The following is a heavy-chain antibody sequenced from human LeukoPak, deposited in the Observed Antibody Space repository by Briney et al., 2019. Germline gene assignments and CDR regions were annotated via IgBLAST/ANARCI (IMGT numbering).Heavy chain of an antibody. CDR2: ISSSGSTI. CDR3: ARDIEHAILDY. CDR1: GFTFSDYY. Sequence: KPGGSLRLSCAASGFTFSDYYMSWVRQAPGKGLEWVSYISSSGSTIYYADSVKGRFTISRDNAKSSLYLQMNSLRAEDTAVYYCARDIEHAILDYWGQGTLVTVSS. V-gene: IGHV3-11*01. J-gene: IGHJ4*02. D-gene: IGHD1-26*01.